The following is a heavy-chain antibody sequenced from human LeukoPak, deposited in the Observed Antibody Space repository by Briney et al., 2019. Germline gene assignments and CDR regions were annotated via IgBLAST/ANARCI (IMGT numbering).Heavy chain of an antibody. CDR3: ARRKVPLFGDLSRGHWFDP. J-gene: IGHJ5*02. V-gene: IGHV4-39*01. CDR1: GGSISSSSYY. D-gene: IGHD3-10*01. Sequence: SETLSLTCTVSGGSISSSSYYWGWIRQPPGKGLEWIGSIYYSGSTYYNPSLKSRVTISVDTSKNQFSLKLSSVTAADTAVYYCARRKVPLFGDLSRGHWFDPWGQGTLVTVSS. CDR2: IYYSGST.